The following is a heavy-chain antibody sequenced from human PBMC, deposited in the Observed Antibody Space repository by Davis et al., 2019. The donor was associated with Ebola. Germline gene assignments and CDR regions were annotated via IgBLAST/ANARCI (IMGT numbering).Heavy chain of an antibody. V-gene: IGHV4-39*07. CDR3: ARAPIAGAGTRWGTRWFDP. J-gene: IGHJ5*02. D-gene: IGHD6-13*01. CDR2: INYSGST. CDR1: GGSISSSGYY. Sequence: PSETLSLTCTVSGGSISSSGYYWGWIRQPPGKGLEWIGSINYSGSTYYNPSLKSRVTISVDTSKNQFSLNLSSVTAADTAVYYCARAPIAGAGTRWGTRWFDPWGQGTLVSVSS.